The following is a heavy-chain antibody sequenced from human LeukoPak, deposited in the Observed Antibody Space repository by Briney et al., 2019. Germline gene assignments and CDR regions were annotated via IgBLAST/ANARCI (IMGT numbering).Heavy chain of an antibody. CDR3: ARGVLFSNFDY. CDR1: GYTFTGYC. Sequence: ASVKVSCKASGYTFTGYCMHWVRQVPGQGLEWVGWINPNSGGTNYAQKFQGRVTMTRDTSISTAYMELSRLRADDTAVYYCARGVLFSNFDYWGQGTLVTVSS. CDR2: INPNSGGT. V-gene: IGHV1-2*02. D-gene: IGHD3-16*01. J-gene: IGHJ4*02.